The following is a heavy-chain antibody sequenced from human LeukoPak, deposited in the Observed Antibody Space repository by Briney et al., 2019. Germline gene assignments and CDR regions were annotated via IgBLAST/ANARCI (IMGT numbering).Heavy chain of an antibody. Sequence: GGSLRLSCAASGFTFSSYAVSWVRQAPGKGREWVSAISGSGGSTYYADSVKGRFTISRDNSKNTLYLQMNSLRAEDTAVYYCAKDRWFGELSSFLDYWGQGTLVTVSS. CDR1: GFTFSSYA. D-gene: IGHD3-10*01. J-gene: IGHJ4*02. CDR3: AKDRWFGELSSFLDY. CDR2: ISGSGGST. V-gene: IGHV3-23*01.